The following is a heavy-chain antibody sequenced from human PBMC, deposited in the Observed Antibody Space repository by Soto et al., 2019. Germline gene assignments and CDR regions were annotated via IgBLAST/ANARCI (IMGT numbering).Heavy chain of an antibody. D-gene: IGHD1-26*01. V-gene: IGHV3-33*01. CDR1: GFSFSTYV. CDR2: IWYDASNK. Sequence: QVQLVESGGGVVQPGRSLRLSCAASGFSFSTYVIHWVRQAPGKGLEWVAVIWYDASNKYYADSVKGRFTISRDNSRNMVYLQMDSLRGEDTAVYFCARDGVGKSIDYWGQGTLVTVSS. J-gene: IGHJ4*02. CDR3: ARDGVGKSIDY.